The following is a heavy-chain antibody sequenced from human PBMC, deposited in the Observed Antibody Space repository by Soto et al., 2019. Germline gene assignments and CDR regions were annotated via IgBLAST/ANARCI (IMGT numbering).Heavy chain of an antibody. V-gene: IGHV3-21*01. J-gene: IGHJ4*02. CDR1: GFTFSSYS. CDR3: ARSKRLPASHDY. D-gene: IGHD2-15*01. Sequence: EVQLVESGGGLVKPGGSLRLSCAASGFTFSSYSMNWVRQAPGKGLEWVSSISSSSSYIYYADSVKGRFTISSDNAKNSLYLHMNSLRAEDTAVYYWARSKRLPASHDYWGQGTLVTVSS. CDR2: ISSSSSYI.